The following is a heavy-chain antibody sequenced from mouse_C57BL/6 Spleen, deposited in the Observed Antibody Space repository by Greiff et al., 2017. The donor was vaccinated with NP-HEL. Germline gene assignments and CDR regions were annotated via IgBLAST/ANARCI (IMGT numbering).Heavy chain of an antibody. CDR1: GYSFTGYY. V-gene: IGHV1-42*01. D-gene: IGHD1-1*01. Sequence: EVQLVESGPELVKPGASVKISCKASGYSFTGYYMNWVKQSPEKSLEWIGEINPSTGGTTYNQKFKAKATLTVDKSSSTAYMQLKSLTSEDSAVYYCARATTVVARDFDYWGQGTTLTVSS. CDR3: ARATTVVARDFDY. J-gene: IGHJ2*01. CDR2: INPSTGGT.